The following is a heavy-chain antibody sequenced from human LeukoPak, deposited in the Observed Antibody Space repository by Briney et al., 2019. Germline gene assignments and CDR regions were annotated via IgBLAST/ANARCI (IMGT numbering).Heavy chain of an antibody. CDR2: IKQDGSDK. V-gene: IGHV3-7*01. J-gene: IGHJ4*02. CDR3: ASTQSFDY. D-gene: IGHD4-11*01. CDR1: GFSFSSYW. Sequence: GGSLRLSCAASGFSFSSYWMNWVRQAPGKGLEWVANIKQDGSDKYYVDSVKGRFTISRDNAKNSLYLQMNSLRGEDTAVYYCASTQSFDYWGQGPLVTVSS.